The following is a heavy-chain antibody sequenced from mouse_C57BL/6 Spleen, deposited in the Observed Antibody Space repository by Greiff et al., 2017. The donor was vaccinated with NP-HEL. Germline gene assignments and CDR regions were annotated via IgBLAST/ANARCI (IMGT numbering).Heavy chain of an antibody. CDR1: GFNIKDYY. D-gene: IGHD1-1*01. V-gene: IGHV14-2*01. CDR3: ARATTVVARDAMDY. Sequence: EVQLQQSGAELVKPGASVKLSCTASGFNIKDYYMHWVKQRTEQGLEWIGRIDPEDGETKYAPKFQGKATITADTYSNTADRQLSSLTSEDTAVYYWARATTVVARDAMDYWGQGTSVTVAS. J-gene: IGHJ4*01. CDR2: IDPEDGET.